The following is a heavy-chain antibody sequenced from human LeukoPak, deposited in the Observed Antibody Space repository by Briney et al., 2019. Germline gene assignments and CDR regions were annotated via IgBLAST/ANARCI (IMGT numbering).Heavy chain of an antibody. CDR2: IYHSGST. Sequence: SETLSLTCAVYGGSFSGYYWSWIRQPPGKGLEWIGYIYHSGSTNYNPSLKSRVIISVDTSKNQFSLKLSSVTAADTAVYYCARDXXGGSXXAXXDYXGQ. CDR1: GGSFSGYY. D-gene: IGHD3-10*01. V-gene: IGHV4-59*12. CDR3: ARDXXGGSXXAXXDY. J-gene: IGHJ4*02.